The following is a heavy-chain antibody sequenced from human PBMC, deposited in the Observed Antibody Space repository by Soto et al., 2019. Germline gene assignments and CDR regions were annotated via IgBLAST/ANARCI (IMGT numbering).Heavy chain of an antibody. CDR3: ARVNIRYSSSRGDYYYGMDV. CDR1: GGSISSGGYY. Sequence: SETLSLTCTVSGGSISSGGYYWSWIRQHPGKGLEWIGYIYYSGSTYYNPSLKSRVTISVDTSKNQFSLKLSSVTAADTAVYYCARVNIRYSSSRGDYYYGMDVWGQGTTVTVSS. CDR2: IYYSGST. V-gene: IGHV4-31*03. D-gene: IGHD6-13*01. J-gene: IGHJ6*02.